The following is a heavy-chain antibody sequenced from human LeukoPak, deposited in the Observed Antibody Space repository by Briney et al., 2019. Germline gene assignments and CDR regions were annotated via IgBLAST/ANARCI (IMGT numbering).Heavy chain of an antibody. CDR3: TSGMVVAAKEVRWYAFDI. CDR1: GFTFGDYA. V-gene: IGHV3-49*04. J-gene: IGHJ3*02. CDR2: IRSKAYGGTT. D-gene: IGHD2-15*01. Sequence: PGGSLRLSCAASGFTFGDYAMSWVRQAPGKGLEWVGFIRSKAYGGTTEYAASVKGRFTISRDDSKSIAYLQMNSLKTEDIAVYYCTSGMVVAAKEVRWYAFDIWGQGTMVTVSS.